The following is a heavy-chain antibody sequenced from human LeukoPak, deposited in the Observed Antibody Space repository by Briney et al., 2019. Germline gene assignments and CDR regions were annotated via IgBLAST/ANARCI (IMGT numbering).Heavy chain of an antibody. J-gene: IGHJ5*02. CDR3: ATLPTRYCSGGSCQNWFDP. V-gene: IGHV1-18*01. D-gene: IGHD2-15*01. Sequence: ASVKVSCKASSYTFTSYGISWVRQAPGQGLEWMGWISAYNGDTNYVQKFLGRVTMTRDTSTSTVYMELSSLRSEDTAVYYCATLPTRYCSGGSCQNWFDPWGQGTLVTVSS. CDR1: SYTFTSYG. CDR2: ISAYNGDT.